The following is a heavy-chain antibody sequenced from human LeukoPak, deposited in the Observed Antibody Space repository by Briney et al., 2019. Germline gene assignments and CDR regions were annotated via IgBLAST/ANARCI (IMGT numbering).Heavy chain of an antibody. CDR1: GFSFSSYW. CDR3: AGDPHYYDSSGYYRH. CDR2: IKSDGTTT. D-gene: IGHD3-22*01. J-gene: IGHJ1*01. V-gene: IGHV3-74*01. Sequence: PGGSLRLSCAASGFSFSSYWMHWVRQVPGKGLVWVSRIKSDGTTTSYADSVKGRFTISRDNSKNTLYLQMNSLRAEDTAVYYCAGDPHYYDSSGYYRHWGQGTLVTVSS.